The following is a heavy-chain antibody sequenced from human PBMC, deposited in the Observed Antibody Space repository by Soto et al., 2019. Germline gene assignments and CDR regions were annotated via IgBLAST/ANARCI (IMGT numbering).Heavy chain of an antibody. V-gene: IGHV4-59*01. D-gene: IGHD6-6*01. CDR3: ARDYSSCPGSWFQP. CDR1: GGSISSYY. J-gene: IGHJ5*02. CDR2: IYYSGST. Sequence: QVQLQESGPGLVKPSETLSLTCTVSGGSISSYYWSWIRQPPGKGLEWIGYIYYSGSTNYNPSLKSRVTITVDTSKNQFSLKLRSLTAAGTGMYYRARDYSSCPGSWFQPWGQGTLVTVSS.